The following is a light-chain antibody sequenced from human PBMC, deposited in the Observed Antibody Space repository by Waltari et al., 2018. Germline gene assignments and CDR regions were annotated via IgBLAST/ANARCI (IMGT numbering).Light chain of an antibody. V-gene: IGLV2-11*01. Sequence: QSALTQPRSVSGSPGQSVTISCTGTSSDVGGSDSVSWYQQHPGKAPKLMIYDVTKRPSGVPYRFSGSKSGNTASLTISGLQVEDEADYYCCSYAGSSVLFGGGTKLTVL. CDR2: DVT. CDR1: SSDVGGSDS. CDR3: CSYAGSSVL. J-gene: IGLJ2*01.